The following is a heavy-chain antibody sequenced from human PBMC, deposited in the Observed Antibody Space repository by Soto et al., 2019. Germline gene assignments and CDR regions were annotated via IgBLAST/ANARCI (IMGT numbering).Heavy chain of an antibody. J-gene: IGHJ6*02. CDR3: ARQYYDFWSGYNYGMDV. D-gene: IGHD3-3*01. CDR1: GYTFTSYD. Sequence: QVQLVQSGAEVKKPGASVKVSCKASGYTFTSYDINWVRQATGQGLEWMGWMNPNNGNTGYAQKFQASVTLTRDTSISTASPALSRLRSEDTAVYYCARQYYDFWSGYNYGMDVWGQGTTVTVSS. V-gene: IGHV1-8*01. CDR2: MNPNNGNT.